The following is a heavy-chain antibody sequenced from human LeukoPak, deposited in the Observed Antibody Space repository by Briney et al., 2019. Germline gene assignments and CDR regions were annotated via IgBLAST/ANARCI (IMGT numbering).Heavy chain of an antibody. D-gene: IGHD2-2*01. V-gene: IGHV4-59*01. CDR3: ALGDCSSTSCYVYDY. CDR1: GGYISSYY. CDR2: IFNSGST. J-gene: IGHJ4*02. Sequence: SETLSLTCTVSGGYISSYYWSWIRQPPGKGLEWIGYIFNSGSTNYNPSLKSRVTISVDTSKNQFSLKLSSVTAADTAVYFCALGDCSSTSCYVYDYCGQGTLVTVSS.